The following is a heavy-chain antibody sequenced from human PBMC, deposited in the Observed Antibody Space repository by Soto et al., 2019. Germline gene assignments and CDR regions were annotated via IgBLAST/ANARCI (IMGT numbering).Heavy chain of an antibody. D-gene: IGHD1-1*01. J-gene: IGHJ4*02. Sequence: GGSLRLSCAASGFTFSSYTMSWVRLAPGKGLEWVSGLSSSGRSTYYADSVKGRFTISRDNSKNTLYLQMNSLRAEDTAVYYCAPQPHQAVPVGFDYWGQGTLVTVSS. V-gene: IGHV3-23*01. CDR1: GFTFSSYT. CDR2: LSSSGRST. CDR3: APQPHQAVPVGFDY.